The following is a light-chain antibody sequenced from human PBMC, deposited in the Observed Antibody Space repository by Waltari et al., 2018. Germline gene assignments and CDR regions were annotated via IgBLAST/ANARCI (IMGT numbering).Light chain of an antibody. V-gene: IGKV1-39*01. J-gene: IGKJ2*01. CDR2: GAS. Sequence: DIQMTQSPSSLSASVGDRVTITCRASQSVNHYLHWYQQKAGKAPKILIYGASSLHSGVPSRFSGGGSGTDFTLTISGLQAEDFATYYCEQGYVTPRTFGQGTKLEI. CDR1: QSVNHY. CDR3: EQGYVTPRT.